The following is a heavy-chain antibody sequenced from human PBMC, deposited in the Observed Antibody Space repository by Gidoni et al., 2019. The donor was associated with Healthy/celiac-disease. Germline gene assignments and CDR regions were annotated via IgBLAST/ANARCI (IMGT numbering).Heavy chain of an antibody. D-gene: IGHD5-12*01. CDR1: GFTFSSYA. J-gene: IGHJ4*02. Sequence: EVQLLESGGGLVQTWGSLRLACAASGFTFSSYAMSWIRQDPGKGLGCVSAISGSGGSTYYADSVKGRFTISRDNSKNTLYLQMNSLRAEDTAVYYCAKLSGFLGYWGQGTLVTVSS. CDR2: ISGSGGST. CDR3: AKLSGFLGY. V-gene: IGHV3-23*01.